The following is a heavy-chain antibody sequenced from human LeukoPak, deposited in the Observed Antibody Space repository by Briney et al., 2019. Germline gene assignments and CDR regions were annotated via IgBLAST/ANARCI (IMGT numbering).Heavy chain of an antibody. D-gene: IGHD1-26*01. CDR2: IRYDGTNK. J-gene: IGHJ4*02. CDR1: GFTFISYG. Sequence: GVSLRLSCAASGFTFISYGMHWVRQAPGNGREWGAFIRYDGTNKYYSDSVKGRFTISRDNSKNTLYLQMNSLRAEDTAVYYCAKADGGSYPLDYWGQGTLVTVSS. CDR3: AKADGGSYPLDY. V-gene: IGHV3-30*02.